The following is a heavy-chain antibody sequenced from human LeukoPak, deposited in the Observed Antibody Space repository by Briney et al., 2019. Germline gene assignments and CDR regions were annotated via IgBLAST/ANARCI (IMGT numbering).Heavy chain of an antibody. CDR2: ITSTSSSI. Sequence: GGSLRLSCVASGFTLITYNMNWVRQAPGRGLEWVSYITSTSSSIYYADSVKGRFTISRDNAKNSLYLQMNSLRPEDTAVYYCARGYDDSSGYHGDYWGQGTLVIVSS. CDR3: ARGYDDSSGYHGDY. CDR1: GFTLITYN. V-gene: IGHV3-48*04. D-gene: IGHD3-22*01. J-gene: IGHJ4*02.